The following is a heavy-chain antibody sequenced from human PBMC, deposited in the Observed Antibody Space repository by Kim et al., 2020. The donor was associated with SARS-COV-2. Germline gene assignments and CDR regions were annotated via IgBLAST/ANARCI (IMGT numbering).Heavy chain of an antibody. J-gene: IGHJ6*02. V-gene: IGHV3-21*01. CDR2: ISSSSSYI. CDR1: GFTFSSYS. CDR3: ASAVVVITYYYYGMDV. Sequence: GGSLRLSCADSGFTFSSYSMNWVRQSPVKELGWVSSISSSSSYIYYADSVKGLFTISRDNDKNSLYLQMNRLRAEDTAVYYCASAVVVITYYYYGMDVWGQVTTVTV. D-gene: IGHD3-22*01.